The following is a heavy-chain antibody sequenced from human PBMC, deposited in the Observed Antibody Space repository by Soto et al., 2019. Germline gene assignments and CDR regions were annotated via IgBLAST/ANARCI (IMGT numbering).Heavy chain of an antibody. V-gene: IGHV1-3*01. CDR1: GYTFTSYA. Sequence: QVQLVQSGAEVKKPGASVKVSCKASGYTFTSYAMHWVRQAPGQRLEWMGWINAGNGNRKYSQKFQSRVTITRDTSASTAYMELSSLRSEDTAVYYCARDPSGYYGMDVWGQGTTVTVSS. CDR3: ARDPSGYYGMDV. D-gene: IGHD3-10*01. J-gene: IGHJ6*02. CDR2: INAGNGNR.